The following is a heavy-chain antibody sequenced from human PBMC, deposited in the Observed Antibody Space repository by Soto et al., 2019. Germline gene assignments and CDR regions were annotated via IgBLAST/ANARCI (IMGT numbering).Heavy chain of an antibody. D-gene: IGHD2-8*02. J-gene: IGHJ5*02. V-gene: IGHV1-69*12. CDR2: SIPISGVP. CDR3: ATDFYCTADCYHGGWYDP. Sequence: QVQLVQSGAEMRKPGSSVKVSCTASGDIFTKYTISWVRQAPGQGLEWMGGSIPISGVPNYAQKFRGRATITADESTSTAYMAFSSLRSADTAIYSCATDFYCTADCYHGGWYDPWGQGTLVTVSS. CDR1: GDIFTKYT.